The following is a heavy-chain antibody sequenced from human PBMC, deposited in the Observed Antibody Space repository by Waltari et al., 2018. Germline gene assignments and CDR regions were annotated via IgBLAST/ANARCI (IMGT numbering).Heavy chain of an antibody. CDR3: ARAXXYQVLYHGHYFDX. CDR2: XXYDGT. Sequence: QVQLVESGGGVVQXGXSXRLSCAASGFXFSNYAMHWVRQAPGKGLEWEXIXXYDGTYSDSVKGRFTISRDNSKNTLYLQMXXLRGEDTXXYFCARAXXYQVLYHGHYFDXXXXGXLVTVSS. D-gene: IGHD2-8*01. V-gene: IGHV3-30*04. CDR1: GFXFSNYA. J-gene: IGHJ4*02.